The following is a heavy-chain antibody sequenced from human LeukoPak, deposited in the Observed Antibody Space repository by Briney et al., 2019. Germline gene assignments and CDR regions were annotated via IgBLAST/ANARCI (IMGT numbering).Heavy chain of an antibody. D-gene: IGHD2-21*01. Sequence: PSETLSLTCTVSGGSINNYYWSWIRQPPGQGLEWVGYVYYSGSTNYNPSLKSRATISVDTSTNQSSLKLRSVTAADTAVYYCAKHLTNAYCDMIWFDPWGRGTQVTVSS. V-gene: IGHV4-59*01. J-gene: IGHJ5*02. CDR3: AKHLTNAYCDMIWFDP. CDR1: GGSINNYY. CDR2: VYYSGST.